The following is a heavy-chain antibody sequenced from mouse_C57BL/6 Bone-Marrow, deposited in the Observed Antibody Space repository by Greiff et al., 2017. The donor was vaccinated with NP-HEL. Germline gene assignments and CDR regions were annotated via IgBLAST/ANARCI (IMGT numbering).Heavy chain of an antibody. Sequence: EVMLVESGEGLVKPGGSLKLSCAASGFTFSSYAMSWVRQTPEKRLEWVAYISSGGDYIYYADTVKGRFTISRDNARNTLYLQMSSLKSEDTAMYYCTRDNIYYYGRGFAYWGQGTLVTVSA. CDR2: ISSGGDYI. CDR3: TRDNIYYYGRGFAY. D-gene: IGHD1-1*01. V-gene: IGHV5-9-1*02. CDR1: GFTFSSYA. J-gene: IGHJ3*01.